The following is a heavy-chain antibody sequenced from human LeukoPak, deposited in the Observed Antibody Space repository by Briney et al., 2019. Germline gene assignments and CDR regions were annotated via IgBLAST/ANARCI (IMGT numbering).Heavy chain of an antibody. CDR3: ARRIGYSYGYWFDP. Sequence: SETLSLTCTVSGGSISSYYWSWIRQPAGKGLEWIGEINHSGSTNYNPSLKSRVTISVDTSKNQFSLKLSSVTAADTAVYYCARRIGYSYGYWFDPWGQGTLVTVSS. CDR2: INHSGST. V-gene: IGHV4-34*01. D-gene: IGHD5-18*01. J-gene: IGHJ5*02. CDR1: GGSISSYY.